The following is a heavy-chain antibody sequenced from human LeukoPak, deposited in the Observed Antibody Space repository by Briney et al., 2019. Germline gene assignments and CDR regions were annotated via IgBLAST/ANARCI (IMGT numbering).Heavy chain of an antibody. V-gene: IGHV1-8*02. CDR2: MNPNSGNT. D-gene: IGHD2-21*02. CDR1: GGTFSSYA. J-gene: IGHJ3*02. CDR3: ARTYCGGDCSNDAFDI. Sequence: ASVKVSCKASGGTFSSYAINWVRQATGQGLEWMGWMNPNSGNTGYAQKFQGRVTMTRNTSISTAYMELSSLRSEDTAVYYCARTYCGGDCSNDAFDIWGQGTMVTVSS.